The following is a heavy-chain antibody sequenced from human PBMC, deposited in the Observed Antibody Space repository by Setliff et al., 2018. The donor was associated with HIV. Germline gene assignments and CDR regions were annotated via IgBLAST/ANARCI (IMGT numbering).Heavy chain of an antibody. CDR1: GDSISSGGYY. Sequence: SETLSLTCTVSGDSISSGGYYWSWIRQPAGQGLEWIGRIYTSGNTNYNPSTNYNPSLKSRLTMSVDKSNNQFSLRLTSVTAADTAVYYCARVHASGWNYFDYWGQGTLVTVSS. D-gene: IGHD6-19*01. CDR3: ARVHASGWNYFDY. CDR2: IYTSGNT. J-gene: IGHJ4*02. V-gene: IGHV4-61*10.